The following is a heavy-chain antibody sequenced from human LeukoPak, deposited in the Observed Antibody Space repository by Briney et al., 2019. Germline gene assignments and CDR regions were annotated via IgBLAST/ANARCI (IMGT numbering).Heavy chain of an antibody. D-gene: IGHD6-13*01. V-gene: IGHV3-30*02. Sequence: GGSLRLSCAASGFTFSSYGMHWVRQAPGKGLEWVAFIRYDGSNKYYADSVKGRFTISRDNSKNTVYLQMNSLRTDDTAMYYCARESIRQQLYYFDYWGQGALVTVSS. CDR1: GFTFSSYG. CDR2: IRYDGSNK. J-gene: IGHJ4*02. CDR3: ARESIRQQLYYFDY.